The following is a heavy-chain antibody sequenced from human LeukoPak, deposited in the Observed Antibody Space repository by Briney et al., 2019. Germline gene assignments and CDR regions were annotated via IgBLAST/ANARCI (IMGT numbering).Heavy chain of an antibody. J-gene: IGHJ4*02. Sequence: SETLSLTCTVSGGSISSYYWSWIRQPPGKGLEWFGYIYYSGSTNYNPSLKSRVTISVDTSKNQFSLKLSSVTAADTAVYYCAKSRGYSYDEYYFDYWGQGTLVTVSS. D-gene: IGHD5-18*01. CDR1: GGSISSYY. CDR2: IYYSGST. V-gene: IGHV4-59*01. CDR3: AKSRGYSYDEYYFDY.